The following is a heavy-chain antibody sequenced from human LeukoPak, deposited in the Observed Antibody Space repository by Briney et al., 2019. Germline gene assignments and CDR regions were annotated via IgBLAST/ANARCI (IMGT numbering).Heavy chain of an antibody. V-gene: IGHV3-48*04. D-gene: IGHD3-10*02. CDR1: GFIFSSYS. J-gene: IGHJ6*04. CDR3: AELGITMIGGV. CDR2: ISSSGSNI. Sequence: GGSLRLSCAASGFIFSSYSMNWVRQAPGKGLEWVSYISSSGSNIYYADSVKGRFTISRDNAKNSLYLQMNSLRAEDTAVYYCAELGITMIGGVWGKGTTVTISS.